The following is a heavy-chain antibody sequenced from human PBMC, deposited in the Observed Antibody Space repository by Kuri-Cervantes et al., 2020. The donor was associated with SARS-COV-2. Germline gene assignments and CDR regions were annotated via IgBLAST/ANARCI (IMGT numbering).Heavy chain of an antibody. V-gene: IGHV4-59*12. D-gene: IGHD6-6*01. CDR1: GGSISSYY. CDR3: ARDSKYSSSSSYFDY. CDR2: IYYSGST. J-gene: IGHJ4*02. Sequence: SETLSLTCTVSGGSISSYYWSWIRQPPGKGLEWIGYIYYSGSTNYNPSLKSRVTISVDRSKNQFSLKLSSVTAADTAVYYCARDSKYSSSSSYFDYWGQGTLVTVSS.